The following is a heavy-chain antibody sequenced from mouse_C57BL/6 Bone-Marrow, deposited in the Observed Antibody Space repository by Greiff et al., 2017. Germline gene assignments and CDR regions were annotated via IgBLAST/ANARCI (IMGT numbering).Heavy chain of an antibody. CDR1: GYSFTGYY. Sequence: EVKLMESGPELVKPGASVKISCKASGYSFTGYYMNWVKQSPEKSLEWIGEINPSTGGTTYNQKFKAKATLTVDKSSSTAYMQLKSLTSEDSAVYYCARELRPFDYWGQGNTLTVAS. V-gene: IGHV1-42*01. CDR3: ARELRPFDY. J-gene: IGHJ2*01. CDR2: INPSTGGT. D-gene: IGHD1-1*01.